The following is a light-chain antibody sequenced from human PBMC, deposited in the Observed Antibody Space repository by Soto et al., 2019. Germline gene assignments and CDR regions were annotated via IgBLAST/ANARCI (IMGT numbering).Light chain of an antibody. CDR2: EVS. Sequence: QSALTQPASVSGSPGQSITISCTGTNSDVCGDNYVSWYQQHPGKAPKLMIYEVSHRPSGVSNRFSGSKSGNTASLTISGLQAEDEADYYCSSCSSSSTLVVFGGGTQLTVL. CDR3: SSCSSSSTLVV. V-gene: IGLV2-14*01. CDR1: NSDVCGDNY. J-gene: IGLJ3*02.